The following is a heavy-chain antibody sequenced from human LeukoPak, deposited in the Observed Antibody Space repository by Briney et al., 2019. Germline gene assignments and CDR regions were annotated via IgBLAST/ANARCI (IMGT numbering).Heavy chain of an antibody. CDR2: IGGSGTST. CDR1: GFIFSSYA. J-gene: IGHJ3*02. V-gene: IGHV3-23*01. Sequence: PGGSLRLSCAASGFIFSSYATSWVRQAPGKGLEWVSVIGGSGTSTYYADSVKGRFTISRDNSKNMLYLQMNSLRVEDTAIYYCAKVSVAAGRNAFDIWGQGTMVTVSS. D-gene: IGHD1-14*01. CDR3: AKVSVAAGRNAFDI.